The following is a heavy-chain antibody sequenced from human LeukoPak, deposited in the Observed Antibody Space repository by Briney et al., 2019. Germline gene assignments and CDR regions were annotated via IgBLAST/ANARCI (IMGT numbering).Heavy chain of an antibody. CDR2: ISAYNGNT. CDR1: GYTFTSYG. V-gene: IGHV1-18*01. Sequence: ASVKVSCKASGYTFTSYGISWVRQAPGQGLEWMGWISAYNGNTNYAQKLQGRVTMTTDTSTSTAYMELRSLRSDDTAVYYCARDYYDSSGPVNDDYWGQGTLVTVSS. D-gene: IGHD3-22*01. CDR3: ARDYYDSSGPVNDDY. J-gene: IGHJ4*02.